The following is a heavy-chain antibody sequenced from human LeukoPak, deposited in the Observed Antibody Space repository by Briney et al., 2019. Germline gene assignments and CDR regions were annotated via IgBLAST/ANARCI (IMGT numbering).Heavy chain of an antibody. Sequence: SETLSLTCTVSGGSIRSYYWGWIRQPAGKGLEWIGRTFTSGTTDYNPSLKSRVTMSVDTSKNQFSLKLSSVTAADTAVYYCARAHSSSWYGNWFDPWGQGTLVTVSS. CDR3: ARAHSSSWYGNWFDP. D-gene: IGHD6-13*01. V-gene: IGHV4-4*07. CDR2: TFTSGTT. J-gene: IGHJ5*02. CDR1: GGSIRSYY.